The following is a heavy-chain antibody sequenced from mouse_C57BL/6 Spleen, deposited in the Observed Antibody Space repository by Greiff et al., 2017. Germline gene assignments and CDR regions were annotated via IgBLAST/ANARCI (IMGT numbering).Heavy chain of an antibody. D-gene: IGHD2-4*01. CDR3: ARDNDYGQGTEFAY. Sequence: EVKLVESGGGLVKPGGSLKLSCAASGFTFSSYAMSWVRQTPEKRLEWVATISDGGSCTYYPDNVKGRFTISRDNAKNNLYLQMSHLKSEDTAMYYCARDNDYGQGTEFAYWGQGTLVTVSA. J-gene: IGHJ3*01. CDR2: ISDGGSCT. V-gene: IGHV5-4*01. CDR1: GFTFSSYA.